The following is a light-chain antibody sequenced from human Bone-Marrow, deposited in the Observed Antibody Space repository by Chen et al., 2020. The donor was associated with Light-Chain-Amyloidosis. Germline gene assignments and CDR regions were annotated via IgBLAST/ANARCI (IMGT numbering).Light chain of an antibody. CDR2: RDT. Sequence: SYELTQPPSVSVSPGQTARITCSGDDLPTKYAYCYQQKPGQAPVLVIHRDTERPSGISERFSGSSSGTTGTLTISGVQAEDEAAYHCQSADSSGTYEVIFGGGTKLTVL. J-gene: IGLJ2*01. V-gene: IGLV3-25*03. CDR3: QSADSSGTYEVI. CDR1: DLPTKY.